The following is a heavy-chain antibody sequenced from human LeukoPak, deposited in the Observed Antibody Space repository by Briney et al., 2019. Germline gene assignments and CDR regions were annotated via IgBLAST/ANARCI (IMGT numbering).Heavy chain of an antibody. D-gene: IGHD6-19*01. CDR3: ARDGWSQMYYFDY. CDR2: INPNSGGT. Sequence: ASVKVSCKASGYSFTGYYMHWVRQAPGQGLEWMGWINPNSGGTNYAQKFQGRVTMTRDTSISTAYMELSRLRSDDTAVYYCARDGWSQMYYFDYWGQGTLVTVSS. CDR1: GYSFTGYY. J-gene: IGHJ4*02. V-gene: IGHV1-2*02.